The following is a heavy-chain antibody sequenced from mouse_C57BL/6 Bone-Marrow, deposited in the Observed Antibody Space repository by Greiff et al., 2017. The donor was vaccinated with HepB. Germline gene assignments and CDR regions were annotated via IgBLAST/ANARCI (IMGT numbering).Heavy chain of an antibody. CDR1: GFTFSSYT. CDR3: ARLFYFDY. CDR2: ISGGGGNT. J-gene: IGHJ2*01. V-gene: IGHV5-9*01. Sequence: DVQLVESGGGLVKPGGSLKLSCAASGFTFSSYTMSWVRQTPEKRLEWVATISGGGGNTYYPDSVKGRFTISRDNAKNTLYLQMSSLRSEDTALYYCARLFYFDYWGQGTTLTVSS.